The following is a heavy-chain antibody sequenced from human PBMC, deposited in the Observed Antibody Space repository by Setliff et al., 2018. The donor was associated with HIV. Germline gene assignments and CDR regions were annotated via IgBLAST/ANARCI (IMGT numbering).Heavy chain of an antibody. V-gene: IGHV4-38-2*01. D-gene: IGHD3-22*01. Sequence: SETLSLTCGVSGYSLTSGYYWGWIRQPPGKGLEWIGSIHDSGRTYYNPSLKSRVTISVDTSKNQFSLKLISVTAADTAVYYCARGEPPASRSGLLYWGQGMLVTVSS. CDR2: IHDSGRT. J-gene: IGHJ4*02. CDR3: ARGEPPASRSGLLY. CDR1: GYSLTSGYY.